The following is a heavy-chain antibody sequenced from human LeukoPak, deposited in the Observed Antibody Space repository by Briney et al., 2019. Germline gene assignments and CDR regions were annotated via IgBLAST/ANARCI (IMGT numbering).Heavy chain of an antibody. CDR3: ARDPYSNYPFDY. V-gene: IGHV1-69*04. CDR1: GGTFSSYT. CDR2: IIPILGIA. Sequence: SSVKVSCKASGGTFSSYTISWVRQAPGQGLEWMGRIIPILGIANYAQKFQGRVTITADKSTSTAYMELSSLRSEDKAVYYCARDPYSNYPFDYWGQGTLVTVSS. J-gene: IGHJ4*02. D-gene: IGHD4-11*01.